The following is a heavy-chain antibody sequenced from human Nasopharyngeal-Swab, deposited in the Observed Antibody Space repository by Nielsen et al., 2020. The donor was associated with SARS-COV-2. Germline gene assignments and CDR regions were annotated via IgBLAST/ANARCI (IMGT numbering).Heavy chain of an antibody. V-gene: IGHV4-39*07. J-gene: IGHJ3*02. Sequence: PGKGLEWIGSIYYSGSTYYNPSLKSRVTISVDTSKNQFSLKLSSVTAADTAVYYCARESPAGDAFDIWGQGTMVTVSS. D-gene: IGHD1-14*01. CDR3: ARESPAGDAFDI. CDR2: IYYSGST.